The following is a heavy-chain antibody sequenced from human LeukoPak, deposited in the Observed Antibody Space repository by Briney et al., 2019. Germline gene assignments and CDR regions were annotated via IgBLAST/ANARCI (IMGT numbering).Heavy chain of an antibody. D-gene: IGHD2-2*02. CDR1: GFTFSSYA. CDR3: ARDPSIVVVPATISWFDP. Sequence: GGSLRLSCAASGFTFSSYAMSWVRQAPGKGLEWVSSISSSSSYIYYADSVKGRFTISRDNAKNSLYLQMNSLRAEDTAVYYCARDPSIVVVPATISWFDPWGQGTLVTVSS. J-gene: IGHJ5*02. CDR2: ISSSSSYI. V-gene: IGHV3-21*01.